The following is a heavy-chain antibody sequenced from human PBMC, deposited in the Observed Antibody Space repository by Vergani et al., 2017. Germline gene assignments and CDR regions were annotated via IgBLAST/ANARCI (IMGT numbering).Heavy chain of an antibody. D-gene: IGHD5-18*01. CDR3: XRGRGYSFGYSDY. CDR1: VFSFGDYA. CDR2: IRNKAYGGTT. V-gene: IGHV3-49*03. J-gene: IGHJ4*02. Sequence: EVQLVESGGGLVPPGRSLRLSCASSVFSFGDYAMTFFRLAPGKGLEWVAFIRNKAYGGTTEYAASVKGRFTISRDDAKRLAYLQLSGLKTEDTAVYFCXRGRGYSFGYSDYWGQGTLVTVSS.